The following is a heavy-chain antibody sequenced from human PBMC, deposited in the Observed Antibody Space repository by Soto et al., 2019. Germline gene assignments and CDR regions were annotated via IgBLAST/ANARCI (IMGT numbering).Heavy chain of an antibody. Sequence: SVKVCCKASGGTFSSDAVSWARQAPGQGLEWMGGLIPILGTTHYAQKFQGRVTITADESTNTAYMELSSLRSDDTAVYYCARASGYVSGWYHDYWGQGTRVTVSS. CDR3: ARASGYVSGWYHDY. V-gene: IGHV1-69*01. CDR1: GGTFSSDA. D-gene: IGHD6-19*01. CDR2: LIPILGTT. J-gene: IGHJ4*02.